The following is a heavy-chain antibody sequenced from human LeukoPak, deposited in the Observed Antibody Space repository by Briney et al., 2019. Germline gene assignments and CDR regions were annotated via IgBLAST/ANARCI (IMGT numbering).Heavy chain of an antibody. Sequence: GGSLRLSCAASGFTFSSYAMSWVRQAPGKGLEWVSAISGSGGSTYYADSVKGRFTISRDNSKNTLYLQMNSLRAEDTAVYYCAKHITIFGVVIWYYYYMDVWGKGTTVTVSS. CDR1: GFTFSSYA. J-gene: IGHJ6*03. V-gene: IGHV3-23*01. CDR2: ISGSGGST. CDR3: AKHITIFGVVIWYYYYMDV. D-gene: IGHD3-3*01.